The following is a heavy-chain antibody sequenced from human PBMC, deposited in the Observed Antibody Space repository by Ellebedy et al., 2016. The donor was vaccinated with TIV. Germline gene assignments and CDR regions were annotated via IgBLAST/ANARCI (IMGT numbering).Heavy chain of an antibody. CDR1: GFTFSSYA. V-gene: IGHV3-30-3*01. CDR3: ARASQNDPPYYYDSSGSNYGMDV. J-gene: IGHJ6*02. CDR2: ISYDGSNK. D-gene: IGHD3-22*01. Sequence: GESLKISXAASGFTFSSYAMHWVRQAPGKGLEWVAVISYDGSNKYYADSVKGRFTISRDNSKNTLYLQMNSLRAEDTAVYYCARASQNDPPYYYDSSGSNYGMDVWGQGTTVTVSS.